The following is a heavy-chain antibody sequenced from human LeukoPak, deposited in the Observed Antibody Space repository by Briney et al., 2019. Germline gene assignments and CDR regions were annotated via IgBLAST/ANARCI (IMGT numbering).Heavy chain of an antibody. D-gene: IGHD4-17*01. Sequence: GGSLRLSCAVSGFTFSSYWMSWFRQAPGKGRVWVANINQDGSQKFSVDSVKGRFTISRDNAKNSLSLQMNSLRVEDTAVYYCARDWFDGDYDRFDYWGQGTLVTVSS. V-gene: IGHV3-7*03. J-gene: IGHJ4*02. CDR1: GFTFSSYW. CDR2: INQDGSQK. CDR3: ARDWFDGDYDRFDY.